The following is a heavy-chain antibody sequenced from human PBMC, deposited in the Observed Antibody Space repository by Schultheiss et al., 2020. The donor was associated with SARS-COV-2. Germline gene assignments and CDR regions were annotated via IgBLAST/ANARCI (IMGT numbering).Heavy chain of an antibody. Sequence: ASVKVSCKASGYTFISYDINWVRQATGQGLEWMGWMNPNSGNTGYAQKFQGRVTMTRNTSISTAYMELSSLRSEDTAVYYCARTTTVTRKRYYYYGMDVWGQGTTVTVSS. D-gene: IGHD4-17*01. CDR2: MNPNSGNT. V-gene: IGHV1-8*01. CDR3: ARTTTVTRKRYYYYGMDV. J-gene: IGHJ6*02. CDR1: GYTFISYD.